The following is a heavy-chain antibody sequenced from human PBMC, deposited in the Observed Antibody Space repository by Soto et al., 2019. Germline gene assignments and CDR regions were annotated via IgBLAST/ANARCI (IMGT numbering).Heavy chain of an antibody. CDR2: ISYIGYT. CDR1: GASIRNDNFY. V-gene: IGHV4-31*03. Sequence: QVQLQESGQGLVKPSQTLSLTCTVSGASIRNDNFYWSYLRQRPGKGLEWIGYISYIGYTSYHPSPQSRFLITVVPSNNHFSLTLNSVTAADTAVYYCARDFEGTVTGRGALGSWGRGTLVTVSS. CDR3: ARDFEGTVTGRGALGS. J-gene: IGHJ3*01. D-gene: IGHD3-16*01.